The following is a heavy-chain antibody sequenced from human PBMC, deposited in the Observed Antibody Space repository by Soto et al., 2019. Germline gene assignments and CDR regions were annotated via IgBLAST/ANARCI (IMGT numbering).Heavy chain of an antibody. V-gene: IGHV3-30-3*01. J-gene: IGHJ4*02. CDR3: ARAGYGWGFDY. CDR2: ISYDGSNK. Sequence: QVQLVESGGGVVQPGRSLRLSCAASGFTFSSYAMHWVRQAPGKGLEWVAVISYDGSNKYYADSVKGRFTISRDNSKNXLXLXXNXLRAEDTAVYYCARAGYGWGFDYWGQGTLVTVSS. D-gene: IGHD5-18*01. CDR1: GFTFSSYA.